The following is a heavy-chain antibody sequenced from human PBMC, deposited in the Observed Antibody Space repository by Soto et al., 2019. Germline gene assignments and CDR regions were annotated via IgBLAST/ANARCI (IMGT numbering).Heavy chain of an antibody. V-gene: IGHV3-30*18. CDR3: AKVPRIKYQLPHMDV. CDR2: ISYDGSNK. Sequence: GGSLRLSCAASGFTFSSYGMHWVRQAPGKGLEWVAVISYDGSNKYYADSVKGRFTISRDNSKNTLYLQMNSLRAEDTAVYYCAKVPRIKYQLPHMDVWGKGTTVTVSS. CDR1: GFTFSSYG. J-gene: IGHJ6*03. D-gene: IGHD2-2*01.